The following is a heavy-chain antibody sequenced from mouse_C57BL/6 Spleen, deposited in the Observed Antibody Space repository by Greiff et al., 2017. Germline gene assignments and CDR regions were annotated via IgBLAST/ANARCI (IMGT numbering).Heavy chain of an antibody. CDR1: GFNIKDYY. CDR3: TTHYSNSWGAY. J-gene: IGHJ3*01. V-gene: IGHV14-1*01. Sequence: VQLQQSGAELVRPGASVKLSCTASGFNIKDYYMHWVKQRPEQGLEWIGRIDPEAGDTEYAPKFQGKATMTADTSSITAYLQLSSLTSAATAVYYCTTHYSNSWGAYWGQGTLVTVSA. CDR2: IDPEAGDT. D-gene: IGHD2-5*01.